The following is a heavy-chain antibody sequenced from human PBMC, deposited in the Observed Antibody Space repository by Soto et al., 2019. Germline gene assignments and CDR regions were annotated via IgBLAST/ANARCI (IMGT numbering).Heavy chain of an antibody. CDR3: SKSFCSSSICFFLWVVP. J-gene: IGHJ5*02. CDR1: GFTFSDYA. Sequence: EVQLLESGGGLVQPGGSLRLSCAASGFTFSDYAMSWVRQAPGKGLEWLSLISGTGVPTLYAGTVKGRFSVSRDNSKSTLFLEMNDLRVDDTAINYFSKSFCSSSICFFLWVVPWSPGTLVTVSS. V-gene: IGHV3-23*01. D-gene: IGHD2-2*01. CDR2: ISGTGVPT.